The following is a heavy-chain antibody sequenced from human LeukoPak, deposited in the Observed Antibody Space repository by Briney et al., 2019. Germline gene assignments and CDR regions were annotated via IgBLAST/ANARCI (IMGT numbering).Heavy chain of an antibody. Sequence: PGGSVRLSCAASGFTFSSYWMHWVRQAPGKGLEWVARIKSEGSSTNYADSVKGRFTISRDNAHNTLYLLINSLRAEDTAVYYCATEGVTAYGSGSFDYWGQGTLVTVSS. D-gene: IGHD3-10*01. J-gene: IGHJ4*02. CDR2: IKSEGSST. CDR1: GFTFSSYW. V-gene: IGHV3-74*01. CDR3: ATEGVTAYGSGSFDY.